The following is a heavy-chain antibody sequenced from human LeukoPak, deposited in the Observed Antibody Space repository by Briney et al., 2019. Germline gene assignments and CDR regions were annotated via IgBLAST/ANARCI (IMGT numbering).Heavy chain of an antibody. V-gene: IGHV4-31*03. J-gene: IGHJ4*02. D-gene: IGHD2-2*01. CDR2: IYYSGST. CDR3: ARTRRGYCTSTSCPYYFDY. Sequence: SETLSLTCTVSGGSISSGGYYWSWIRQHPGTGLEWIGNIYYSGSTYYNPSLKSRVTISVDTSKNQFSLKLSSVTAADTAVYYCARTRRGYCTSTSCPYYFDYWGQGTLVTVSS. CDR1: GGSISSGGYY.